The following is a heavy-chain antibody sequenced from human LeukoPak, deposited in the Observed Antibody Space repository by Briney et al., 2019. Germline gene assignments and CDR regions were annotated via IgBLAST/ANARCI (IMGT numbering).Heavy chain of an antibody. CDR3: ARGAALVTHRYFNY. D-gene: IGHD5-18*01. Sequence: SETLSLTCTVSGGSISSYYWSWIRQPPGKGLEWIGYIYYSGSTNYNPSLKSRVTFSIGASRNHFSLKMTSVTAADTAVYYCARGAALVTHRYFNYWGQGILVTVSS. CDR1: GGSISSYY. CDR2: IYYSGST. J-gene: IGHJ4*02. V-gene: IGHV4-59*12.